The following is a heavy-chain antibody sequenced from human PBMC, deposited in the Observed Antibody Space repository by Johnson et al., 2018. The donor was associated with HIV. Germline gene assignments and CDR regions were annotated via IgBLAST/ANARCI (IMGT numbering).Heavy chain of an antibody. CDR2: IGTAGDT. V-gene: IGHV3-13*01. Sequence: EVQLVESGGGLIQPGGSLRLSCAASGFTFSSYDMHWVRQATGKGLEWVSAIGTAGDTYYPGSVKGRFTISRENAKNSLYLQMNSLRVEDTAVYFCARRASGWHAFDIWGQGTMVTVSS. J-gene: IGHJ3*02. CDR1: GFTFSSYD. D-gene: IGHD6-19*01. CDR3: ARRASGWHAFDI.